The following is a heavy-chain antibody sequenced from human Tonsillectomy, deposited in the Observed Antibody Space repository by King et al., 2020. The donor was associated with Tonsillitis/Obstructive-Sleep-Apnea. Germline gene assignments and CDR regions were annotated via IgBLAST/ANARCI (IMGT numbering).Heavy chain of an antibody. CDR3: AKDGCSGGNCYLDY. J-gene: IGHJ4*02. V-gene: IGHV3-30*01. Sequence: QLVQSGGGVVQPGRSLRLSCAASGFTLSNYAMHWVRQAPGKGLEWVALILYDGSNKYYVDSVKGRFIISRDISKNTLYLQMNSLGAEDTALYFCAKDGCSGGNCYLDYWGQGTLVTVSS. CDR2: ILYDGSNK. D-gene: IGHD2-15*01. CDR1: GFTLSNYA.